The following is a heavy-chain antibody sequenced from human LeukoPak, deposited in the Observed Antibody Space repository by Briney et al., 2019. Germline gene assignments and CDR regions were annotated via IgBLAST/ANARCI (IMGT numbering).Heavy chain of an antibody. J-gene: IGHJ4*02. D-gene: IGHD6-19*01. CDR3: ARARVAVAGQERYYFDY. CDR1: GYTFTSYD. CDR2: INPNSGGT. Sequence: ASVKVSCKASGYTFTSYDINWVRQAPGQGLEWMGRINPNSGGTNYAQKFQGRVTMTRDTSISTAYMELSRLRSDDTAVYYCARARVAVAGQERYYFDYWGQGTPVTVSS. V-gene: IGHV1-2*06.